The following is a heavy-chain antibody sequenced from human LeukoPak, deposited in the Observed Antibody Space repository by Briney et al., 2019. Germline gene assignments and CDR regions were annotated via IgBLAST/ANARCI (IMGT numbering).Heavy chain of an antibody. CDR1: GYTFTGYY. V-gene: IGHV1-2*02. D-gene: IGHD2-2*01. CDR2: INPNSGGT. J-gene: IGHJ3*02. Sequence: EASVKVSCKASGYTFTGYYMHWVRQAPGQGLEWMGWINPNSGGTNYAQKFQGRVTMTRDTSISTAYMELSRLRSDDTAVYYCAKRYCSSISCLGIDDAFDIWGQGTMVTVSS. CDR3: AKRYCSSISCLGIDDAFDI.